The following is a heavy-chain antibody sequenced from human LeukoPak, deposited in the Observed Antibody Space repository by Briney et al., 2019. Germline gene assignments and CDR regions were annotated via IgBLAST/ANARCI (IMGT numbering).Heavy chain of an antibody. CDR3: ARDNNWGFDF. CDR2: IRGSGSGSGSGM. J-gene: IGHJ4*02. V-gene: IGHV3-48*04. D-gene: IGHD7-27*01. Sequence: GGSLRLSCAASGFVFSDYSMNWVRQAPGKGLEWVSNIRGSGSGSGSGMYYADSVKGRFTISRNNAKNSLYLQMSSLRAEDTAFYYCARDNNWGFDFWGQGALVTVSS. CDR1: GFVFSDYS.